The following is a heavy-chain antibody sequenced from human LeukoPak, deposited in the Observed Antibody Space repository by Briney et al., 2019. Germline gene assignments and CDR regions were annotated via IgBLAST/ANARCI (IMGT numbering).Heavy chain of an antibody. CDR1: GPTFRNAF. V-gene: IGHV3-15*04. D-gene: IGHD3-3*01. CDR2: IESSTDVGTT. CDR3: TTSPGITVFGVVTDY. J-gene: IGHJ4*02. Sequence: GGSLRLSCAASGPTFRNAFMNWVRQAPGKGLEWVGRIESSTDVGTTDYAAPVKGRFTMSRDDSKTTLYLQMNNVKTEDTGVYYCTTSPGITVFGVVTDYWGQGTLVIVSS.